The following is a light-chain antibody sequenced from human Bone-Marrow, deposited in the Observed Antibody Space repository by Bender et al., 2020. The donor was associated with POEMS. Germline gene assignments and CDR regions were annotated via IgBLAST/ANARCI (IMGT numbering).Light chain of an antibody. CDR2: YDD. CDR1: SSNIGNHG. Sequence: QSVVTQPPSLSEAPRQRVTISCSGSSSNIGNHGVNWYQQLPGEAPKLLIYYDDLLTPGVADRFSASKSGTSASLAISELQSEDEADYYCYSYAGSGNLLFGERTKLTV. V-gene: IGLV1-36*01. J-gene: IGLJ3*02. CDR3: YSYAGSGNLL.